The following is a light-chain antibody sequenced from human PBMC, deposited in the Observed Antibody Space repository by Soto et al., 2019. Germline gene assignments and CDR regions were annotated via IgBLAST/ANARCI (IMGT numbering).Light chain of an antibody. V-gene: IGKV3-20*01. J-gene: IGKJ3*01. CDR2: GAS. CDR1: QSVSSSY. Sequence: EIVLTQSPGTLSLSPGERATLSCRASQSVSSSYLAWYQQKPGQAPRLLIYGASSRATGIPDKFSGRESGPDFALTISRLEPQDFAVYYCQQYGRSPPFTFGPGTKVDIK. CDR3: QQYGRSPPFT.